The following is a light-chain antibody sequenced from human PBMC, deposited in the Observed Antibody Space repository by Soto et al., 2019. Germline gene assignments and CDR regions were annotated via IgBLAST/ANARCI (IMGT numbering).Light chain of an antibody. CDR2: GNS. V-gene: IGLV1-40*01. J-gene: IGLJ1*01. Sequence: QSVLTQPPSVSGAPGQRDTISCTPSSANIGAGYDVHWYQHLPGTAPKLLIYGNSNRPSGVPDRFSSSKSGTSASLAITGLEAEDEIDYFCQSYDSWMCGYVFGTGPKVTVL. CDR3: QSYDSWMCGYV. CDR1: SANIGAGYD.